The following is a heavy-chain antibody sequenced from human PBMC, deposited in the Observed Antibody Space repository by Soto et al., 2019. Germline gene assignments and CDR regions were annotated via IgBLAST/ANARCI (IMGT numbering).Heavy chain of an antibody. CDR2: INHSGST. CDR1: GGSFSGYY. D-gene: IGHD4-17*01. CDR3: ARGSPSYGALTAYYYYYYYMDV. Sequence: TSETLSLTCAVYGGSFSGYYWSWIRQPPGKGLEWIGEINHSGSTNYNPSLKSRVTISVDTSKNQFSLKLSSVTAADTAVYYCARGSPSYGALTAYYYYYYYMDVWGKGTTVTVSS. V-gene: IGHV4-34*01. J-gene: IGHJ6*03.